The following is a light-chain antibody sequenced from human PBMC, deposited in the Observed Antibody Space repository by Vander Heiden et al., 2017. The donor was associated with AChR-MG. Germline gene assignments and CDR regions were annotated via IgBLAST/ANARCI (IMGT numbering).Light chain of an antibody. CDR3: QTWGPGIRV. CDR1: SGNSNSA. V-gene: IGLV4-69*01. Sequence: QLMLTQSPSASASLGTSVKGTCTLSSGNSNSAIAWLQQQPEKGPRFLMMVNSDGNHYKGDGIPERFSGSSSGAARYLAISSLQTDDEAYYYCQTWGPGIRVFGGGTKLTVL. J-gene: IGLJ3*02. CDR2: VNSDGNH.